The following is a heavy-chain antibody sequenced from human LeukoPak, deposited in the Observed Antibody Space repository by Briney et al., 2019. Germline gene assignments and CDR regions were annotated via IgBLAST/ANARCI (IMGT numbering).Heavy chain of an antibody. CDR3: ARDYYDTSGYYPWNY. V-gene: IGHV3-30*02. J-gene: IGHJ4*02. CDR2: IRYDGSNK. Sequence: GGSLRLSCAASGFTFSKYDMHWVRQAPGKGLEWVTFIRYDGSNKYYADSLKGRFTISRDNSKNTLYLQMNSLRDEDTAVYYCARDYYDTSGYYPWNYWGQGTLVTVSS. CDR1: GFTFSKYD. D-gene: IGHD3-22*01.